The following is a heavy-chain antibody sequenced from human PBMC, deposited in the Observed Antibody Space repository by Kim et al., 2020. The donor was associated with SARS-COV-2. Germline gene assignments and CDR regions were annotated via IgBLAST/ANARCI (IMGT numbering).Heavy chain of an antibody. D-gene: IGHD5-12*01. Sequence: NTGYAQKFKGRVTMTRNTSISTAYMELSSLRSEDTAVYYCARGERPLVANWGQGTLVTVSS. J-gene: IGHJ4*02. V-gene: IGHV1-8*01. CDR2: NT. CDR3: ARGERPLVAN.